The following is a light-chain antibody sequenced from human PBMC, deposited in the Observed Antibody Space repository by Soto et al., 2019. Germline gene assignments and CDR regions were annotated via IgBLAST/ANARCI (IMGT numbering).Light chain of an antibody. CDR1: QSISSW. V-gene: IGKV1-5*03. Sequence: DIQMTQSPSTLSASVGDRVTITCRASQSISSWLAWYQQKPGKAPKLLIYKASGLESGVPSRFSGSGSGTAFTLTISSLQPVDFATYYCQQYTSYSRTFGQGTKVEIK. CDR3: QQYTSYSRT. CDR2: KAS. J-gene: IGKJ1*01.